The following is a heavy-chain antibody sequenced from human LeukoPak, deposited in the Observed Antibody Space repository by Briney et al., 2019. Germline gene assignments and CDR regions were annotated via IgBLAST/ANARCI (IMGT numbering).Heavy chain of an antibody. D-gene: IGHD3-10*01. CDR2: IKQEGSEI. J-gene: IGHJ4*02. CDR3: ATEAGPFDT. Sequence: GGSLRLSCAASGVPICVYWMSCVPHAPGEGLEWVAKIKQEGSEIYYVGSVKGRFTTSRENAKNPMFLQRNSLRAQDTAVYYCATEAGPFDTRGQGNLVTVSS. V-gene: IGHV3-7*01. CDR1: GVPICVYW.